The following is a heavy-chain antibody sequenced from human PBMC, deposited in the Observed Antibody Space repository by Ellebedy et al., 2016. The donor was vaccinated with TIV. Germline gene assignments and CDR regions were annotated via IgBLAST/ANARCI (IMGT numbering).Heavy chain of an antibody. CDR1: GYSFTDYH. D-gene: IGHD2-2*01. CDR3: ASVTFSSLSPFDY. Sequence: AASVKVSCKTSGYSFTDYHIHWLRQPPGQGLEWMGWIYPNSGDTKYAQKFQGRVTMTRDPSITTAYMELKRLTSDDTATYYCASVTFSSLSPFDYWGQGTLVTVSS. V-gene: IGHV1-2*02. J-gene: IGHJ4*02. CDR2: IYPNSGDT.